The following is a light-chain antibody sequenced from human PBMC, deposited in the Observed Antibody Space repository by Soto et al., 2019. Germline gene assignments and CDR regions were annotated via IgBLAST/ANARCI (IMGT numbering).Light chain of an antibody. V-gene: IGKV3-20*01. CDR3: QQYGSSPPIT. Sequence: EIVLTQSPGTLSLSPGERATLSCRASQSVSSSYLAWYQQKPGQAPRLLISGASSRATGIPDRFSGSGSGTDFTLTISRLEPGDFAVYYCQQYGSSPPITFGQGTRLEIK. CDR2: GAS. J-gene: IGKJ5*01. CDR1: QSVSSSY.